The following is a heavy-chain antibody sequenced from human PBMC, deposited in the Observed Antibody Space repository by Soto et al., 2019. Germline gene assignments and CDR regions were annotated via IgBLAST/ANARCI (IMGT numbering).Heavy chain of an antibody. CDR3: AITYCRDNSCPRDFDF. V-gene: IGHV1-69*02. D-gene: IGHD2-21*01. J-gene: IGHJ4*01. Sequence: QVQVVQSGAEVKKPESSVKVSCKPSGGTFNTYTVNWVRLAPGHGLEWMGRFIPILDMANYAQKFQDRVTTPADRSTFTAYMELNSLTSADTAVYYCAITYCRDNSCPRDFDFWGPGTRVTGSS. CDR1: GGTFNTYT. CDR2: FIPILDMA.